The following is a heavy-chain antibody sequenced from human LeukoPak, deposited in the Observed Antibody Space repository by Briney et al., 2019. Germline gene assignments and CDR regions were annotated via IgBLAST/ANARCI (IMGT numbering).Heavy chain of an antibody. CDR1: GGSISSYY. D-gene: IGHD2-15*01. CDR3: ARVKGRDWFDP. CDR2: IYYSGST. J-gene: IGHJ5*02. V-gene: IGHV4-59*01. Sequence: SETLSLTCTVSGGSISSYYWSWIRQPPGKGLEWIGYIYYSGSTNYNPSLKSRVTISVDTSKNQFSLKLSSVTAADTAVYYCARVKGRDWFDPWGQGTLVTVFS.